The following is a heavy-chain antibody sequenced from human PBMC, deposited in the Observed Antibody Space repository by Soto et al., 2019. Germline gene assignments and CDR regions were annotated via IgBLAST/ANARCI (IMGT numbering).Heavy chain of an antibody. CDR2: INYSGST. D-gene: IGHD3-3*01. CDR1: SGSISIDY. V-gene: IGHV4-4*07. CDR3: ASGSSSWRFLN. J-gene: IGHJ4*02. Sequence: PSETLSLTCPFSSGSISIDYWIFIRQPAGKGLEWIGRINYSGSTNYNPSLKSRVSISVDTPKNQFSLKLSSVTAADTAVYYCASGSSSWRFLNWGQGTLVTVSS.